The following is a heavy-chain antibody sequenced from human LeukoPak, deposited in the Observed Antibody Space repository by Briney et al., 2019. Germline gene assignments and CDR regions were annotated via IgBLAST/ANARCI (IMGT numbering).Heavy chain of an antibody. CDR2: IDYDGGSG. CDR1: GFTLSSYE. V-gene: IGHV3-23*01. D-gene: IGHD6-13*01. Sequence: PGGSLRLSCTVSGFTLSSYEMSWIRQAPGKGLEWVSSIDYDGGSGHYADSVKGRFTISRDNSKNTLYLQMNSLRAEDTAVYYCAKDGGIAAAGTLPFDYWGQGTLVTVSS. CDR3: AKDGGIAAAGTLPFDY. J-gene: IGHJ4*02.